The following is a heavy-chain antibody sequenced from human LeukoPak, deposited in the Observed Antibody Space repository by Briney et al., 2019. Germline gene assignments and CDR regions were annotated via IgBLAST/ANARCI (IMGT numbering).Heavy chain of an antibody. CDR1: GGSFSGYY. D-gene: IGHD4-17*01. V-gene: IGHV4-34*01. J-gene: IGHJ4*02. CDR3: ARRTVTTDY. Sequence: SETLSLTCAVYGGSFSGYYWSWIRQPPGRGLEWIGEINHSGSTNYNPSLKSRVTISVDTSKNQFSLKLSSVTAADTAVYYCARRTVTTDYWGQGTLVTVSS. CDR2: INHSGST.